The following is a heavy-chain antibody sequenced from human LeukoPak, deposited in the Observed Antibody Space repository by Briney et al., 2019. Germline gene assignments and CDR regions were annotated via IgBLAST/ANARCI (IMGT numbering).Heavy chain of an antibody. CDR2: IYYSGST. D-gene: IGHD6-13*01. CDR3: ARAGYSSSWYYGY. CDR1: GGSISSYY. Sequence: SETLSLTCTVSGGSISSYYWSWIRQPPGKGLEWIGYIYYSGSTNYNPSLKSRVTISVDTSKNQFPLKLSSVTAADTAVYYCARAGYSSSWYYGYWGQGTLVTVSS. V-gene: IGHV4-59*01. J-gene: IGHJ4*02.